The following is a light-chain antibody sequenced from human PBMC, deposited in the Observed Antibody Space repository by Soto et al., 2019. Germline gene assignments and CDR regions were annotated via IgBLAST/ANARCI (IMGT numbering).Light chain of an antibody. CDR2: EVT. V-gene: IGLV2-8*01. CDR3: YSCAGSNRV. J-gene: IGLJ1*01. Sequence: QSALTQPPSASGSPGQSVTISCTGTSSDVGGYNYVSWYQQHPGKAPKLMIYEVTKRPSGVPDRFSGSKSGNTASLTVSGLLAEDEADYYCYSCAGSNRVFGTGTKVTVL. CDR1: SSDVGGYNY.